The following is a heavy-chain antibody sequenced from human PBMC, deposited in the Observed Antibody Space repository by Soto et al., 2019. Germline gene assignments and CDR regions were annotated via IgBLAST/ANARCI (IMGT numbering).Heavy chain of an antibody. CDR2: IIPIFGTA. D-gene: IGHD4-4*01. CDR3: ARDGDYSNYLYYYGMDV. V-gene: IGHV1-69*13. Sequence: SVKVSCKASGGTFSSYAISWVRQAPGQGLEWMGGIIPIFGTANYAQKFQGRVTITADESTSTAYMELSSLRSEDTAVYYCARDGDYSNYLYYYGMDVWGQGTTVTVSS. J-gene: IGHJ6*02. CDR1: GGTFSSYA.